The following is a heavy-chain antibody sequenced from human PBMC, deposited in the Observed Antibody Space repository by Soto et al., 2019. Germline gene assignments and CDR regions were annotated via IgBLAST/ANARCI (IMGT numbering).Heavy chain of an antibody. V-gene: IGHV4-59*01. CDR1: GDSISSYY. CDR2: LYYGRSA. CDR3: ARAPRGNYGYPSYFDY. Sequence: SETLSLTCAVSGDSISSYYCMWIRQPPGKGLESIGYLYYGRSANYNPSLKSRVTLSVDTSTNQCSLTLSSMTAADTAVYYCARAPRGNYGYPSYFDYWGQGTLVTVSS. D-gene: IGHD3-10*01. J-gene: IGHJ4*02.